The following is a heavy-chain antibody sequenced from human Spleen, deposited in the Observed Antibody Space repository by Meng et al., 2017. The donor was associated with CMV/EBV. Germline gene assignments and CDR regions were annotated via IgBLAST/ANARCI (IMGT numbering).Heavy chain of an antibody. CDR3: ARDSAIVPAAIGLVY. Sequence: SGGTFGKYAIHWVRQAPGQGLEWMGGIVPMFRSTNYAQKFQGRVTITTDESTTTAYMELRSLRSDDTAIYFCARDSAIVPAAIGLVYWGQGTLVTVSS. CDR2: IVPMFRST. D-gene: IGHD2-2*01. J-gene: IGHJ4*02. CDR1: GGTFGKYA. V-gene: IGHV1-69*05.